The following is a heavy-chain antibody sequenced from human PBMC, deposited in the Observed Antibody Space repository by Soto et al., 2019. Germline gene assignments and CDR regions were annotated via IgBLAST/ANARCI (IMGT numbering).Heavy chain of an antibody. J-gene: IGHJ4*02. CDR2: MNPNSGNT. D-gene: IGHD1-26*01. V-gene: IGHV1-8*01. CDR3: VLDDSGFSGSHYIDYFNY. CDR1: GYTFTSYD. Sequence: ASVKVSCKASGYTFTSYDINWVRQATGQGFEWMGWMNPNSGNTDYAQKFQGRVTFTRDTSTTTVYMQLSSLTSEDTAVYYCVLDDSGFSGSHYIDYFNYWGQGALVTVSS.